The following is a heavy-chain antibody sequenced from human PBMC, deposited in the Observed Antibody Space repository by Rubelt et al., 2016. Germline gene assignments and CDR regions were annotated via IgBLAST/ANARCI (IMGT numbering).Heavy chain of an antibody. CDR3: ARGGSNGLGRFDP. D-gene: IGHD1-26*01. CDR1: GFTFSSYD. CDR2: IGGDGVNT. Sequence: GGCLRLSCAASGFTFSSYDMHWVRQAPGKGLEWVSVIGGDGVNTYYADSVKGRFTISRDNSKNMLYLQMNSLRAEDTAVYYCARGGSNGLGRFDPWGQGTLVTVSS. V-gene: IGHV3-23*01. J-gene: IGHJ5*02.